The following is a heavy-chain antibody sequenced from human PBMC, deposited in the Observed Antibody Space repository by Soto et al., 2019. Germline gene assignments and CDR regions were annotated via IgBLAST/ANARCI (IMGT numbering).Heavy chain of an antibody. J-gene: IGHJ4*02. Sequence: GGSLRLSCAASGFTFSTYAMSWVRQAPEKGLEWVSTISDSGGSTYYAASVKGRFTISRDNSKNTLYLLMNSLSAEDTALYYCAKFHGSGTYYNFPDYWGQGTLVTVSS. CDR3: AKFHGSGTYYNFPDY. D-gene: IGHD3-10*01. V-gene: IGHV3-23*01. CDR2: ISDSGGST. CDR1: GFTFSTYA.